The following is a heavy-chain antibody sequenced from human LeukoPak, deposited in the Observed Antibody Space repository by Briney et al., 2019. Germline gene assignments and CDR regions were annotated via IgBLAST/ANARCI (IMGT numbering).Heavy chain of an antibody. CDR3: ARAGDIVATIVGPPHYYYGMDV. CDR1: GDSVSTKVAA. D-gene: IGHD5-12*01. CDR2: TYYRSTWVR. V-gene: IGHV6-1*01. J-gene: IGHJ6*02. Sequence: SQTLSLTCAISGDSVSTKVAAWSWIRQSPSKGLEWLVRTYYRSTWVRDYALSVKGRTTINPDTSKNQFSLQLNSVTPEDTAVYYCARAGDIVATIVGPPHYYYGMDVWGQGTTVTVSS.